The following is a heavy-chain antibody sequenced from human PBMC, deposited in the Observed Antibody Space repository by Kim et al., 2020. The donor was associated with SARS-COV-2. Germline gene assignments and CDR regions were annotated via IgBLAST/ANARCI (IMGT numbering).Heavy chain of an antibody. CDR3: AKVRSSGWYFDY. Sequence: YYADSGKGRFTISRDNSKNTLYLQMNSLRAEDTAVYYCAKVRSSGWYFDYWGQGTLVTVSS. V-gene: IGHV3-23*01. J-gene: IGHJ4*02. D-gene: IGHD6-19*01.